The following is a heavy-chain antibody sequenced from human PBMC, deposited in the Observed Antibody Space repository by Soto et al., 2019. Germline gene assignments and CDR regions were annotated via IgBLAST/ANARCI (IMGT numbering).Heavy chain of an antibody. V-gene: IGHV4-34*01. CDR1: GGSFSGYY. CDR3: AAMIVAHETTVSTRDY. J-gene: IGHJ4*02. Sequence: QVQLQQWGAGLLKPSETLSLTCAVYGGSFSGYYWSWIRQPPGKGLEWIGEINHSGSTNYNPSLKRRVTISVDTSKNQFSLKLSFVTAADTAVYYWAAMIVAHETTVSTRDYWGQGTLVTVSS. CDR2: INHSGST. D-gene: IGHD3-22*01.